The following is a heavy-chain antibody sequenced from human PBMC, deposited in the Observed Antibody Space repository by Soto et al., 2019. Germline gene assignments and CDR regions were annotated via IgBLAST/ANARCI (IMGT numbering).Heavy chain of an antibody. V-gene: IGHV4-4*07. Sequence: SETLSLTCTVSGGSIKNYYWNWIRQPAGKGLEWIGRIYSSGSTNYNPSLKSRVTMLVDTSKSQFSLSLNSVTAADTAVYYCAGIGEDIYYGMDVWGQGTTVT. D-gene: IGHD2-15*01. CDR3: AGIGEDIYYGMDV. CDR1: GGSIKNYY. CDR2: IYSSGST. J-gene: IGHJ6*02.